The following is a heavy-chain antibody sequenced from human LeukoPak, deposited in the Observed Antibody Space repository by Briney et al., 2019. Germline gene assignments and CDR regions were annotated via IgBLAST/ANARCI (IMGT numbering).Heavy chain of an antibody. V-gene: IGHV4-34*01. J-gene: IGHJ6*02. Sequence: SETLSLTCAVYGGSFSGYYWSWIRQPPGKGLEWIGEINHSGSTNYNPSLKSRVTISVDTSKNQFSLKLSSVTAADTAVYYCARSRGYYGSGSCLLYYYGMDVWGQGTTVTVSS. CDR2: INHSGST. CDR3: ARSRGYYGSGSCLLYYYGMDV. D-gene: IGHD3-10*01. CDR1: GGSFSGYY.